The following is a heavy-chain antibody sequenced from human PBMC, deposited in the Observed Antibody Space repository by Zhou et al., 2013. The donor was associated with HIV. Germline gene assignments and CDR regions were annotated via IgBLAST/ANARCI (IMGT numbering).Heavy chain of an antibody. CDR2: VYTTGST. J-gene: IGHJ3*02. D-gene: IGHD1-26*01. Sequence: QVQLQESGPGLVKPSETLSLTCTVSGGSISGYYWSWIRQPPEKGLEWIGYVYTTGSTHYNPSLKSRVTILVDTSKIQFSLKLRSVTAADTAVYYCARVDLSPSGSYYSRSDAFDMWGQGTMVTVSS. CDR3: ARVDLSPSGSYYSRSDAFDM. V-gene: IGHV4-4*09. CDR1: GGSISGYY.